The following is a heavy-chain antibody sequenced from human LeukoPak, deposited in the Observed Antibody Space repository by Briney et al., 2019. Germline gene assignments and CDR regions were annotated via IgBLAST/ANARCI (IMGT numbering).Heavy chain of an antibody. CDR2: ISSSSSSI. V-gene: IGHV3-21*01. CDR3: ARDDLRGYSSSWYGIFDY. CDR1: GFPLSDAW. J-gene: IGHJ4*02. Sequence: PGGSLRLSCAVSGFPLSDAWMNWVRQAPGKGLEWVSSISSSSSSIYYAASVKGRFTISRDNAKNSLYLQMNSLRAEDTAVYYCARDDLRGYSSSWYGIFDYWGQGTLVTVSS. D-gene: IGHD6-13*01.